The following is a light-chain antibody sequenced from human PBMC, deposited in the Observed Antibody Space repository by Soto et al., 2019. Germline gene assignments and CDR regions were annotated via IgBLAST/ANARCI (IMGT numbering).Light chain of an antibody. V-gene: IGKV1-5*03. CDR1: QSISNW. Sequence: DIQMTQSPSTLSASVGDTVTITCRASQSISNWLAWYQQKPGKAPNLLIYQASRLQSGVPSRFSGSGSGTEFTLTISSLQPDDFATYYCQQYITNAGTFGQGTKVEIK. CDR3: QQYITNAGT. CDR2: QAS. J-gene: IGKJ1*01.